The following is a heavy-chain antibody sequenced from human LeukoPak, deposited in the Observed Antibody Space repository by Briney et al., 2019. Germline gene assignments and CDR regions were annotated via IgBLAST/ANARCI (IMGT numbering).Heavy chain of an antibody. Sequence: HPSETLSLTCTVSGYSISSDNYWSWIRQPPGKGLEWIGEINHSGSTNYNPSLKSRVTISVDTSKNQFSLKLSSVTAADTAVYYCARRTENTIVGATTIRTVNAFDIWGQGTMVTVSS. CDR3: ARRTENTIVGATTIRTVNAFDI. CDR2: INHSGST. V-gene: IGHV4-38-2*02. CDR1: GYSISSDNY. J-gene: IGHJ3*02. D-gene: IGHD1-26*01.